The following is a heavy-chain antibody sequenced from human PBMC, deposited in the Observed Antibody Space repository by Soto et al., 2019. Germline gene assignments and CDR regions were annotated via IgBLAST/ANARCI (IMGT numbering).Heavy chain of an antibody. J-gene: IGHJ3*01. CDR1: GGSFSGYY. CDR3: ARRGDYCDSSGDANDV. D-gene: IGHD3-22*01. V-gene: IGHV4-34*01. CDR2: INHSGST. Sequence: SETLSLTCAVYGGSFSGYYWSWIRQPPGKGLEWIGEINHSGSTNYNPSLKSRVTISVDTSKNQFSLKLTSVTAADTAVYHCARRGDYCDSSGDANDVWGQGTMVTVSS.